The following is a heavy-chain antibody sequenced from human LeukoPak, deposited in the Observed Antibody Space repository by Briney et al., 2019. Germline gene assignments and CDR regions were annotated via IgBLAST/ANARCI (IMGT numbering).Heavy chain of an antibody. CDR3: ARGTWETAARRYSFDI. CDR2: VSGYNGDT. CDR1: GYSFSSFG. V-gene: IGHV1-18*01. Sequence: ASVKVSCKAFGYSFSSFGINWVRQAPGQGLEWMGWVSGYNGDTNYAQKFQGRVTMTRDTSTTTVYMEVRSLRSDDTATYYCARGTWETAARRYSFDIWGQGTLVTVSS. J-gene: IGHJ4*01. D-gene: IGHD1-26*01.